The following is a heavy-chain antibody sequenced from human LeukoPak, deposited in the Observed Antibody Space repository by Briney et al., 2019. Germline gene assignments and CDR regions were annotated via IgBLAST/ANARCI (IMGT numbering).Heavy chain of an antibody. CDR1: GYTFTGYY. J-gene: IGHJ4*02. CDR3: ARDRSPAPGRSYGRGHFDY. Sequence: ASVKVSCKASGYTFTGYYMHWVRQAPGQGLEWMGWINPNSGDTNYSQKFQGRVTMTRDTSINTAYMELSRLRSDDTAVYYCARDRSPAPGRSYGRGHFDYWGQGTLVTVSS. D-gene: IGHD5-18*01. CDR2: INPNSGDT. V-gene: IGHV1-2*02.